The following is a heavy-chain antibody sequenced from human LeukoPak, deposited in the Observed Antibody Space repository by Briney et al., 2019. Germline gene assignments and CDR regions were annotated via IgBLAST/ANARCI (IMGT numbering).Heavy chain of an antibody. CDR3: VGQRGFDI. CDR2: ISSSSSTM. V-gene: IGHV3-48*04. J-gene: IGHJ3*02. Sequence: GGSLRLSCVASGFGFSSYSMNWVRQAPGKGLEWLPYISSSSSTMFYADSVKGRFTISRDDAKNSLFLQMNSLRAEDTAVYYCVGQRGFDIWGQGTTVTVSS. CDR1: GFGFSSYS.